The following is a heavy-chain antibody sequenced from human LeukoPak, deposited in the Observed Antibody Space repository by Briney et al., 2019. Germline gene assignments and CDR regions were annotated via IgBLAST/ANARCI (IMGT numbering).Heavy chain of an antibody. CDR2: INPNSGGT. CDR1: GYTFTGYY. Sequence: ASVKVSCKASGYTFTGYYMHWVRQAPGQGLEWMGWINPNSGGTNYAQKFQGRVTMTRDTSISTAYMELSRLRSDDTAVYYCARVYSYGNYYFDYWGQGTLVTVSS. D-gene: IGHD5-18*01. CDR3: ARVYSYGNYYFDY. J-gene: IGHJ4*02. V-gene: IGHV1-2*02.